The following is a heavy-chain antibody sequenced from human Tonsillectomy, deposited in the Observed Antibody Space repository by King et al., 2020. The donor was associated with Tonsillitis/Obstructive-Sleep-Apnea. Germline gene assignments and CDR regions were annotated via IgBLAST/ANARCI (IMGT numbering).Heavy chain of an antibody. CDR2: ISYDGSNK. J-gene: IGHJ6*03. V-gene: IGHV3-30*04. Sequence: VQLVESGGGVVQPGRSLRLSCAASGFTFSSYAMHWVRQAPGKGLEWVAVISYDGSNKYYADSVKGRFTISRDNSKNTLYLQMNSLRAEDTAVYYCARYPEVSSSYTYDYYYMDVWGKGTTVTVSS. CDR3: ARYPEVSSSYTYDYYYMDV. D-gene: IGHD6-13*01. CDR1: GFTFSSYA.